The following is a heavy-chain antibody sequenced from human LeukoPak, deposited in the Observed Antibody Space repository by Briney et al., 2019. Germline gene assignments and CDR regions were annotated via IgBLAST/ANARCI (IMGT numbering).Heavy chain of an antibody. D-gene: IGHD2-2*01. CDR3: ARRGYCSSTSCYDY. V-gene: IGHV4-39*01. J-gene: IGHJ4*02. Sequence: PSETLSLTCTVSGGSISSSSYYWGWIRQPPGKGLEWIGSIYYSGSTYYNPSLKSRVTMSVDTSKNQFSLKLSSVTAADTAVYYCARRGYCSSTSCYDYWGQGTLVTVSS. CDR2: IYYSGST. CDR1: GGSISSSSYY.